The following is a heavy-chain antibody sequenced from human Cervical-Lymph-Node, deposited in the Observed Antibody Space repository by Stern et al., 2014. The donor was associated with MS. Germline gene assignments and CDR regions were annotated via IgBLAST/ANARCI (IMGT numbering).Heavy chain of an antibody. Sequence: VQLVESGAEVKSPGASLKVSCKTSGYNFNDYFTHWVRQAPGQGLEWMGRVDPTSGATIYAQKFQGRVAMTRDTSITTAYMELSRLTSDDTAMYYCARKNGMDVWGQGTAVTVS. CDR2: VDPTSGAT. CDR3: ARKNGMDV. J-gene: IGHJ6*02. V-gene: IGHV1-2*06. CDR1: GYNFNDYF.